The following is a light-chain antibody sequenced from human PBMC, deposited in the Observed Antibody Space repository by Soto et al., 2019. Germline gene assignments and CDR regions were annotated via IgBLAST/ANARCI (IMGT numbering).Light chain of an antibody. CDR3: QSYDSSLDASYV. J-gene: IGLJ1*01. V-gene: IGLV1-40*01. Sequence: QCVLREPASLSGAPGQRVTISCTGSNSNMGAGYDVHWYQHRPGTAPRLLIFGNNRRPSGVPVPDRFSGSKSGTSASLAITGLQAEDEGDYYCQSYDSSLDASYVFGTGTKVTVL. CDR1: NSNMGAGYD. CDR2: GNN.